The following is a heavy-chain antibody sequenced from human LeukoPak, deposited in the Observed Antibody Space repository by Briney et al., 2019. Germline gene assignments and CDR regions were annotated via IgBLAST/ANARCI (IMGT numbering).Heavy chain of an antibody. CDR2: IYSGGST. J-gene: IGHJ4*02. V-gene: IGHV3-53*01. D-gene: IGHD3-10*01. Sequence: PGGSLRLSCAASGSTVSSNYMSWVRQAPGKGLEWVPVIYSGGSTYYADSVKGRFTISRDNSKNTLYLQMNSLRAEDTAVYYCARASGDSDYFDYWGQGTLVTVSS. CDR1: GSTVSSNY. CDR3: ARASGDSDYFDY.